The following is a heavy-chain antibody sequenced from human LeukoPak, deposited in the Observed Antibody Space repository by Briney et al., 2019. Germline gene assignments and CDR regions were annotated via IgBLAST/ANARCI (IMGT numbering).Heavy chain of an antibody. D-gene: IGHD3-3*01. V-gene: IGHV3-21*01. J-gene: IGHJ4*02. CDR2: ISSSSSYI. CDR1: GFTFSSYS. CDR3: ARTPRSGWSQLAQYYFDY. Sequence: GGSLRLSCAASGFTFSSYSMNWVRQAPGKGLEWVSSISSSSSYIYYADSVKGRFTISTDNAKNSLYLQMNSRRAEDTAVYYCARTPRSGWSQLAQYYFDYWGQGTLVTVSS.